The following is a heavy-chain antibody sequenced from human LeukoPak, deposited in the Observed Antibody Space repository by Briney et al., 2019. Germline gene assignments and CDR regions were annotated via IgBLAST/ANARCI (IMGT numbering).Heavy chain of an antibody. D-gene: IGHD1-26*01. Sequence: GGSLRLSCAASGSTFSNYGMSWVRQAPGKGLERVSGISDSGASAYYADSVKGRFTISRDNSKSTLYLQMNSLGAEDTALYYCAKDRFRQSGSFFDYWGLGTLVTVSS. CDR1: GSTFSNYG. V-gene: IGHV3-23*01. CDR3: AKDRFRQSGSFFDY. CDR2: ISDSGASA. J-gene: IGHJ4*02.